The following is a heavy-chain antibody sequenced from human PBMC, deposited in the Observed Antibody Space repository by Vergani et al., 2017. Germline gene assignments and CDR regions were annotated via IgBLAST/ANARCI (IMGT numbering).Heavy chain of an antibody. V-gene: IGHV3-53*04. CDR3: AREGYCSSTSCSHYYYYYYMDV. CDR2: IYSGGST. Sequence: EVQLVESGGGLVQPGGSLRLSCAASGFTVSSNYMSWVRQAPGKGLEWVSVIYSGGSTYYADSVKGRFTISRHNSKNTLYLQMNSLRAEDTAVYYCAREGYCSSTSCSHYYYYYYMDVWGKGTTVTVSS. J-gene: IGHJ6*03. D-gene: IGHD2-2*01. CDR1: GFTVSSNY.